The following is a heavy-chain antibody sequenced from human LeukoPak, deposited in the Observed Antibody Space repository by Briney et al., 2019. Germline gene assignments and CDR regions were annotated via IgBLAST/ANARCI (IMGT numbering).Heavy chain of an antibody. J-gene: IGHJ4*02. Sequence: GGSLRLSCAASGFTFSSYGMHWVRQAPGKGLEWVSVIYGGSSTYYADSVKGRFTISRDNSKNTLYLQMNSLRAEDTAVYYCARESSGSYFFYWGQGTLVTVSS. CDR3: ARESSGSYFFY. D-gene: IGHD1-26*01. V-gene: IGHV3-66*01. CDR2: IYGGSST. CDR1: GFTFSSYG.